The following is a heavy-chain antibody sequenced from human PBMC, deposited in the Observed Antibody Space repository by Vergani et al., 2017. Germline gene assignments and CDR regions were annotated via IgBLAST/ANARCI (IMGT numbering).Heavy chain of an antibody. CDR3: ARDWNYVGGFDY. D-gene: IGHD1-7*01. V-gene: IGHV1-2*02. CDR1: GYTFTGYY. J-gene: IGHJ4*02. CDR2: INPNRGGT. Sequence: QVQLVQSGAEVKTPGASVKVSCKASGYTFTGYYMHWVRQARGQGVEWMGWINPNRGGTNYAQKFQGRGTMTSETSISTAYMELSRLRSDDTAVYYCARDWNYVGGFDYWGQGTLVTVSS.